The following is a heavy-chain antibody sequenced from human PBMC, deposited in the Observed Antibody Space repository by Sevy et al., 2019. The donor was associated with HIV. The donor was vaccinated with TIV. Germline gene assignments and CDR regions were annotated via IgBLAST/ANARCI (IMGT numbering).Heavy chain of an antibody. V-gene: IGHV3-30*03. D-gene: IGHD3-10*01. J-gene: IGHJ6*02. Sequence: GGSLRLSCAASGFTFSSYGMHWVRQAPGKGLEWVAVISYDGSNKYYADSVKGRLTMSSVNSKNTLYLQMNSLIAEDMAGYYCATSPPGGSGSYYTWVYYYYGMDVWGQGATVTVSS. CDR2: ISYDGSNK. CDR3: ATSPPGGSGSYYTWVYYYYGMDV. CDR1: GFTFSSYG.